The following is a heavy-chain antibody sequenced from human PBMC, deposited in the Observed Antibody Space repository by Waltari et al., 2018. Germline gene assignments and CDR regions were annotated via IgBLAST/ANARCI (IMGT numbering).Heavy chain of an antibody. CDR2: INPDGSEK. Sequence: EVQLVESGGGLVQPGGSLGLSCAASGFTFSMYWMAWVRQTPGKGLECGANINPDGSEKYYGDSVKGRFTISRDNAKNSLYLQMNSLRAEDTSVYYCARDLNWETYWGRGALVTVSS. CDR1: GFTFSMYW. V-gene: IGHV3-7*01. CDR3: ARDLNWETY. J-gene: IGHJ4*02. D-gene: IGHD7-27*01.